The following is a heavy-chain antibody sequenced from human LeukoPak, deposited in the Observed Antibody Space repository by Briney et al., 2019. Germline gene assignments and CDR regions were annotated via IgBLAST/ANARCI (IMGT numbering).Heavy chain of an antibody. CDR2: ISYGGST. CDR3: ARGIFGMVLNAFDL. D-gene: IGHD3-3*01. J-gene: IGHJ3*01. Sequence: SETLSLTCTVSGGSISSYYWTWIRQPPGRGLEWVGYISYGGSTNYDPSLKSRVTISVDTSTNQFSLKLSSVTAADTAVYYCARGIFGMVLNAFDLWGRGTMVTVSS. V-gene: IGHV4-59*01. CDR1: GGSISSYY.